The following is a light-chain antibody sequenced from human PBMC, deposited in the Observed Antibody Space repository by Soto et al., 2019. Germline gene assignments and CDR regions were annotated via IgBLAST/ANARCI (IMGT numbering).Light chain of an antibody. V-gene: IGKV3-11*01. J-gene: IGKJ5*01. CDR2: DAS. Sequence: EIVLTQSPATLSLSPGERATLSCRASQSVSSYLAWYQQKPGQAPRLLIYDASNRATGIPARFSGSGSGTDFTITISSLEPEDFAVYYCQQGSNWPTFGQGTRLEIK. CDR3: QQGSNWPT. CDR1: QSVSSY.